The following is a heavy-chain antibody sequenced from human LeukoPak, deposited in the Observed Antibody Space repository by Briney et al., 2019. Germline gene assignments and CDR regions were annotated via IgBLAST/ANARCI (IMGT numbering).Heavy chain of an antibody. J-gene: IGHJ4*02. CDR2: ISYDGSNK. V-gene: IGHV3-30*03. D-gene: IGHD1-26*01. CDR1: GFTFSSYG. CDR3: ARGSGSYRDFDC. Sequence: GGSLRLSCAASGFTFSSYGMHWVRQAPGKGLEWVAVISYDGSNKYYADSVKGRFTISRDNSKNTLYLQMNSLRAEDTAVYYCARGSGSYRDFDCWGQGTLVTVSS.